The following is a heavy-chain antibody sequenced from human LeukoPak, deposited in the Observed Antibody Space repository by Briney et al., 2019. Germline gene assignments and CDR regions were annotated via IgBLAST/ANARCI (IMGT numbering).Heavy chain of an antibody. J-gene: IGHJ6*03. V-gene: IGHV3-7*01. CDR2: IKQDGSEK. D-gene: IGHD6-19*01. Sequence: GGSLRLSCAASGFTFSSYWMSWVRQAPGKGLEWVANIKQDGSEKYYVDSVKGRFTISRDNAKNSLYLQMNSLGAEDTAVYYCAREVYSSGWTDFYYYYYMDVWGKGTTVTVSS. CDR1: GFTFSSYW. CDR3: AREVYSSGWTDFYYYYYMDV.